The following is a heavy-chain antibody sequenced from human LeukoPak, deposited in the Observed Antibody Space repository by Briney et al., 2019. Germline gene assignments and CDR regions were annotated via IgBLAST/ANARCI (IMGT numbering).Heavy chain of an antibody. D-gene: IGHD1-1*01. V-gene: IGHV1-2*02. CDR2: INPNSGGT. CDR3: ARDAGTTVALGY. CDR1: GYTFTGYY. J-gene: IGHJ4*02. Sequence: GASVKVSCKASGYTFTGYYMHWVRQAPGQGLEWMGWINPNSGGTNYAQKFQGRVTMTRDTSISTAYMELSRLRSGDTAVYYCARDAGTTVALGYWGQGTLVTVSS.